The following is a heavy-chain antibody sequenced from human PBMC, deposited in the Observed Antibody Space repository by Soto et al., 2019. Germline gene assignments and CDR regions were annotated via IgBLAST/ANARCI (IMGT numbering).Heavy chain of an antibody. V-gene: IGHV1-69*06. CDR2: IIPIFGNV. D-gene: IGHD1-26*01. CDR1: GGTFSSHT. CDR3: ATYLVDTRYFDY. J-gene: IGHJ4*02. Sequence: QVQLVQSGVEVKKPGSSVKVSCKASGGTFSSHTISWLRQAPGQGLEWMGAIIPIFGNVKYEQKFQGRVTITADKSTSTSSMELSSLRSEDTAVYDCATYLVDTRYFDYWGQGTLVTVSA.